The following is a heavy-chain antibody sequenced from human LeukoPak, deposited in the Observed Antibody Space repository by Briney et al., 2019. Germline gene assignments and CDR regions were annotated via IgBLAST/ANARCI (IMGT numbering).Heavy chain of an antibody. CDR3: ARDIVVVPVAYQTDSWLDP. J-gene: IGHJ5*02. Sequence: ASVKVSCKASGGTFSSYAISWVRQAPGQGLEWMGRIIPILGIANYAQKFQGRVTITADKSTSTAYMELSRLRSDDTAVYFCARDIVVVPVAYQTDSWLDPWGQGTLVTVSS. D-gene: IGHD2-2*01. CDR1: GGTFSSYA. V-gene: IGHV1-69*04. CDR2: IIPILGIA.